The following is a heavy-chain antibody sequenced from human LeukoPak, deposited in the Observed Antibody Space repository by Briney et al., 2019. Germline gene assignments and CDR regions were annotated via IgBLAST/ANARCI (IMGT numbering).Heavy chain of an antibody. D-gene: IGHD1-14*01. CDR3: ASRRVTRKGTFDI. J-gene: IGHJ3*02. Sequence: ETLSLTCAVYGGSFSGYYWTWVRQPPGKGLEWIGEINHIGSTNYNPSLKSRVTISVDTSNNHFSLKLRSVTAADTAVYYCASRRVTRKGTFDIWGQGTMVTVSS. CDR2: INHIGST. V-gene: IGHV4-34*01. CDR1: GGSFSGYY.